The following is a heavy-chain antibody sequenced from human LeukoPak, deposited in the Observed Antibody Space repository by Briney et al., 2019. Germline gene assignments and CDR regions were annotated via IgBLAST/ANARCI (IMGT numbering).Heavy chain of an antibody. J-gene: IGHJ4*02. Sequence: GGPLRLSCAASGFSFSSYALNWVRQAPGKGLEWVSYISSSSSTIYYTDSVKGRFTISRDNANSSLYLQMNSLRAEDTAVYYCARGLVGATTTGLDYWGQGTLVTVSS. CDR2: ISSSSSTI. CDR1: GFSFSSYA. D-gene: IGHD1-26*01. V-gene: IGHV3-48*04. CDR3: ARGLVGATTTGLDY.